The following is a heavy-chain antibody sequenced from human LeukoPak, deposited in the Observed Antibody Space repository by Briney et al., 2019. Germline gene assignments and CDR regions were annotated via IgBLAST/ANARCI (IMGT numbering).Heavy chain of an antibody. J-gene: IGHJ4*02. V-gene: IGHV4-59*08. CDR3: ARHGSGYCSGGSCYFDY. D-gene: IGHD2-15*01. CDR1: GGSISSYY. CDR2: IYYSGST. Sequence: PSETLSLTCTVSGGSISSYYWSWIRQPPGKGLEWTGYIYYSGSTNYNPSLKSRVTISVDASKNQFSLKLSSVTATDTAVYYCARHGSGYCSGGSCYFDYWGQGTLVTVSS.